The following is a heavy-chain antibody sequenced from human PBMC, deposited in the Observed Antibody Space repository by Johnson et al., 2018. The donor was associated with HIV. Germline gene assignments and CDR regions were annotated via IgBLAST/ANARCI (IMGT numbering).Heavy chain of an antibody. Sequence: QMQLVESGGGLVKPGGSLRLSCAASGFTFSSYAMHWVRQAPGKGLEWVAVISYDGNNKYYADSVKGRFTISRDNSKNTLYLQMNSLRAEDTALYYCAKTYYEFWSGYFGAFDIWGQGTMVTVSS. CDR1: GFTFSSYA. J-gene: IGHJ3*02. D-gene: IGHD3-3*01. CDR2: ISYDGNNK. V-gene: IGHV3-30*18. CDR3: AKTYYEFWSGYFGAFDI.